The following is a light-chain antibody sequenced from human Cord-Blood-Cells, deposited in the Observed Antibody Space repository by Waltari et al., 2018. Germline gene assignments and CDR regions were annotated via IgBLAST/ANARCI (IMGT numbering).Light chain of an antibody. CDR2: AAS. J-gene: IGKJ2*03. CDR1: QSISSY. Sequence: DIQMTQSPSSLPASAGDRATITCRASQSISSYLNWYQQKPGKAPKLRIYAASSLQSGVPSRFSGSGSGTDFTLTISSLQPEDFATYYCQQSYSTPYSFGQGTKLEIK. V-gene: IGKV1-39*01. CDR3: QQSYSTPYS.